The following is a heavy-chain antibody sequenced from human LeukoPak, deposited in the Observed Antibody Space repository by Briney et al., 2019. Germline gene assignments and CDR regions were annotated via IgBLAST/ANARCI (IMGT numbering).Heavy chain of an antibody. CDR2: IYPGDSGP. J-gene: IGHJ3*01. D-gene: IGHD1-26*01. V-gene: IGHV5-51*01. Sequence: GESLKISCKVSGYSFTSYCIGWVRQMPGKGLEWMGIIYPGDSGPTYSPSFQRPVTISLDKSINTASLPWSSLPASHTAMYYCGMSGDRVPLQDDVFDVWGQGTMVTVST. CDR1: GYSFTSYC. CDR3: GMSGDRVPLQDDVFDV.